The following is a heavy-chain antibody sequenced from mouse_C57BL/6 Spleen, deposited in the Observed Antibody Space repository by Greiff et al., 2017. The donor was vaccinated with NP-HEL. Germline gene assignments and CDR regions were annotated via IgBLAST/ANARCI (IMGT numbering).Heavy chain of an antibody. CDR3: ARSADYDDDVDY. CDR2: IDPNSGGT. CDR1: GYTFTSYW. J-gene: IGHJ2*01. V-gene: IGHV1-72*01. Sequence: QVQLQQSGAELVKPGASVKLSCKASGYTFTSYWMHWVKQRPGRGPEWIGRIDPNSGGTKYNEKFKSKATLTVDKPSSTAYMQLSSRTSEDSAVYYCARSADYDDDVDYWGKCNTPTV. D-gene: IGHD2-4*01.